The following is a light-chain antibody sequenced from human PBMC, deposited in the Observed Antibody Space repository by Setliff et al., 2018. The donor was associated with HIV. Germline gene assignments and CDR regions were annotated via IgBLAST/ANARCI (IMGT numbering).Light chain of an antibody. V-gene: IGLV3-25*03. J-gene: IGLJ2*01. CDR2: KDN. Sequence: SYELTQPPSVSVSPGQTARITCSGDALPNQYAYWYQQKAGQAPVLVIYKDNERPLGIPERFSGSSSGTTVTLTISGVQAEDEAGYYCQSTDRSGIYLIFGGGTKVTVL. CDR3: QSTDRSGIYLI. CDR1: ALPNQY.